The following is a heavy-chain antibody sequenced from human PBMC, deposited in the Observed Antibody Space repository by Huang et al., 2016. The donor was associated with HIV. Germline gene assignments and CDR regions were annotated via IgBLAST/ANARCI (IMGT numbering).Heavy chain of an antibody. CDR3: ARDSGGYGARFDY. CDR2: ISAYNGNT. J-gene: IGHJ4*02. Sequence: QVQLVQSGAEVKKPGASVKVSCKASGYTFTSYGIRWVRQAPGQGLEWIEWISAYNGNTTYAQNLQCRVTMTTDTSSSTAYMELRSLRSDDTAVYYCARDSGGYGARFDYWGQGTLVTVSS. CDR1: GYTFTSYG. D-gene: IGHD5-18*01. V-gene: IGHV1-18*04.